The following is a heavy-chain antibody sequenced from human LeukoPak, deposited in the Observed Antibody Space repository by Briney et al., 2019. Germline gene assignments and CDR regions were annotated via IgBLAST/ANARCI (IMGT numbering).Heavy chain of an antibody. J-gene: IGHJ6*02. Sequence: PGGSLRLSCAASGFTFSSYAMSWVRQAPGKGLEWVSAISGSGGSTYYADSVKGRFTISRDNSKNTLYLQMNSLRAEDTAVYYCAKDASSGWSEFYYYYGMDVWGQGTTVTVS. D-gene: IGHD6-19*01. CDR2: ISGSGGST. CDR3: AKDASSGWSEFYYYYGMDV. CDR1: GFTFSSYA. V-gene: IGHV3-23*01.